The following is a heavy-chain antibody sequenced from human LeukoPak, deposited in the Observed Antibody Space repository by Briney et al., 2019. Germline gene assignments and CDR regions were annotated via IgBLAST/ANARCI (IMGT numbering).Heavy chain of an antibody. CDR1: GGSISSGGYY. CDR2: IYHSGST. J-gene: IGHJ6*03. CDR3: ARLSAGGVYGDYPSWYYYMDV. D-gene: IGHD4-17*01. V-gene: IGHV4-30-2*01. Sequence: SETLSLTCTVSGGSISSGGYYWSWIRQPPGKGLEWIGYIYHSGSTNYNPSLKSRVTISVDTSKNQFSLKLSSVTAADTAVYYCARLSAGGVYGDYPSWYYYMDVWGKGTTVTVSS.